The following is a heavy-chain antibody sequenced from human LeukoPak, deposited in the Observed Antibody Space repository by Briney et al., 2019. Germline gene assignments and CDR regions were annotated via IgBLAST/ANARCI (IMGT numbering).Heavy chain of an antibody. CDR2: IYYRGNT. V-gene: IGHV4-39*01. D-gene: IGHD6-13*01. CDR1: GGSIITSSFF. Sequence: PSETLSLTCTVSGGSIITSSFFWGWVRQSPAKGLEWIGNIYYRGNTNYNPSLQGRVTISLDTSKSQFSLNLSSVTAADTAVYYCARLRDSSSWYVFDYWGQGTLVTVSS. J-gene: IGHJ4*02. CDR3: ARLRDSSSWYVFDY.